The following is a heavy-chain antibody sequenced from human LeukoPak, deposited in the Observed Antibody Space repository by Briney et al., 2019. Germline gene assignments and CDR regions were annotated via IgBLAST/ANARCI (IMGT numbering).Heavy chain of an antibody. CDR1: GASSSAYY. CDR3: ARDYPWFDS. Sequence: PSETLSLTCTVSGASSSAYYWSWIRQSPGKELTWIGFAHSGGTTKYNPSLKGRVSISVDTSKNQVSLRLTSATPADTAVYYCARDYPWFDSWGQGALVTVSS. V-gene: IGHV4-59*01. J-gene: IGHJ5*01. CDR2: AHSGGTT. D-gene: IGHD3-16*02.